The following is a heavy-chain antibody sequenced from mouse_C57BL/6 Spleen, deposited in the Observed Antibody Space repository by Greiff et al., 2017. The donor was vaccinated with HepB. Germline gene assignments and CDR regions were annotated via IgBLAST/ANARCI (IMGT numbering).Heavy chain of an antibody. CDR2: IYPSDSET. J-gene: IGHJ3*01. D-gene: IGHD2-5*01. CDR3: AGSNSNGAWFAY. V-gene: IGHV1-61*01. Sequence: QVQLQQPGAELVRPGSSVKLSCKASGYTFTSYWMDWVKQRPGQGLEWIGNIYPSDSETHYNQKFKDKATLTVDKSSSTAYMQLSSLTSEDSAVYYCAGSNSNGAWFAYWGQGTLVTVSA. CDR1: GYTFTSYW.